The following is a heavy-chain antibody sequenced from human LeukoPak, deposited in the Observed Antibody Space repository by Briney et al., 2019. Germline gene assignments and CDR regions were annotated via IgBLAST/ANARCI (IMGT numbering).Heavy chain of an antibody. Sequence: PGGSLRLSCAASGFTFSSYGMHWVRQAPGKGLEWVAFIRYDGSNKFYVDSVKGRFTISRDNSKNTLYLQMNSLRAEDTAVFYCAKDQGVSVAAMYYFDYWGQGTLVTVSS. D-gene: IGHD6-19*01. CDR3: AKDQGVSVAAMYYFDY. J-gene: IGHJ4*02. CDR1: GFTFSSYG. CDR2: IRYDGSNK. V-gene: IGHV3-30*02.